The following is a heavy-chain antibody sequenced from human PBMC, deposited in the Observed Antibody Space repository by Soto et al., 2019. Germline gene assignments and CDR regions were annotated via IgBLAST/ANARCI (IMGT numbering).Heavy chain of an antibody. V-gene: IGHV4-59*01. CDR3: ARDSTYSSSKYGMDV. D-gene: IGHD6-13*01. Sequence: SETLSLTCTVSGGSISSYYWSWIRQPPGKGLEWIGYIYYSGSTNYNPSLKSRVTISVDTSKNQFSLKLSSVTAADTAVYYCARDSTYSSSKYGMDVWGQGTTVTVS. CDR1: GGSISSYY. CDR2: IYYSGST. J-gene: IGHJ6*02.